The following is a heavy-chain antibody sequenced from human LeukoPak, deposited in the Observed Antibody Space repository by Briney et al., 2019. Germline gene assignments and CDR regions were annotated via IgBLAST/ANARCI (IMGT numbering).Heavy chain of an antibody. CDR2: INPNSGGT. V-gene: IGHV1-2*02. CDR1: GYTFTGYY. J-gene: IGHJ4*02. Sequence: ASVKVSCKASGYTFTGYYMHWVRQAPGQGLEWMGWINPNSGGTNYAQKFQGRVTMTRDTSISTAYMELSRLRSDDTAVYYCARGEDIVVVPAANIDYWGQGTLVTVSS. D-gene: IGHD2-2*01. CDR3: ARGEDIVVVPAANIDY.